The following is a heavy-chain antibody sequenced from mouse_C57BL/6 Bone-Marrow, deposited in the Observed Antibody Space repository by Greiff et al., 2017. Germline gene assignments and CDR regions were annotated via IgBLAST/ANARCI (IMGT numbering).Heavy chain of an antibody. D-gene: IGHD1-1*01. CDR1: GYTFTDYY. CDR3: ARYPYLGYGSPYWYFDV. V-gene: IGHV1-77*01. J-gene: IGHJ1*03. CDR2: IGPGSGST. Sequence: QVQLQQSGAELVKPGASVKISCKASGYTFTDYYINWVKQRPGQGLEWIGKIGPGSGSTYYNEKFKGKATLTADKSSSTAYMQLSSLTSEDSAVYFCARYPYLGYGSPYWYFDVWGTGTTVTVSS.